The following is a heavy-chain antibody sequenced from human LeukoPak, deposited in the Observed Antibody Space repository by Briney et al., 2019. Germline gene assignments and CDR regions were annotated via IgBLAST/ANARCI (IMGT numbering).Heavy chain of an antibody. CDR3: ATGWFYGTNTYSRARQLDY. CDR1: GYTFTSYD. Sequence: ASLKVSCKASGYTFTSYDINWVRQATGQGLECMGWMNPNSGDTGYAQKFKGRVTMTRDTSISTAYMELSGLRSEDTAVYYCATGWFYGTNTYSRARQLDYWGQGSLVTVSS. J-gene: IGHJ4*02. CDR2: MNPNSGDT. D-gene: IGHD2-8*01. V-gene: IGHV1-8*01.